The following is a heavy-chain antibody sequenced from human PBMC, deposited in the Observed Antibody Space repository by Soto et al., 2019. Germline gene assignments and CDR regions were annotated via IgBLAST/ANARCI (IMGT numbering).Heavy chain of an antibody. CDR2: ISYDGSNK. D-gene: IGHD1-26*01. Sequence: GGSLRLSCAASGFTFSSYAMHWVRQAPGKGLEWVAVISYDGSNKYYADSVKGRFTISRDNSKNTLYLQMNSLRAEDTAVYYCARDKALYSGSYLRELDYWGQGTLVTVSS. J-gene: IGHJ4*02. CDR1: GFTFSSYA. CDR3: ARDKALYSGSYLRELDY. V-gene: IGHV3-30-3*01.